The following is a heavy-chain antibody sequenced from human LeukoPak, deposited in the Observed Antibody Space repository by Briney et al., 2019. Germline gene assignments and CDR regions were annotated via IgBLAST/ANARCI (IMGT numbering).Heavy chain of an antibody. D-gene: IGHD3-9*01. CDR3: ARVSLDSYYYYYMDV. J-gene: IGHJ6*03. Sequence: SETLSLTCTVSGGSISNYFWSWIRQPAGKGLEWIGRVSTNGNTNYNPSLKSRVTMSTDTSKSQFSLNVNSVTAADTAVYYCARVSLDSYYYYYMDVWGKGTTVTVSS. V-gene: IGHV4-4*07. CDR2: VSTNGNT. CDR1: GGSISNYF.